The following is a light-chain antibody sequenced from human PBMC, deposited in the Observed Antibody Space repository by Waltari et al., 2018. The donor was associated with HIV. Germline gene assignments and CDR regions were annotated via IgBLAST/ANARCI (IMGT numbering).Light chain of an antibody. Sequence: DIQTTKTPSTLSASVEDRVTITCRASQSISSWLAWYQQKPGKAPKLLIYKASSLESGVPSRFSGSGSGTEFTLTISSLQPDDFATYYCQQYNTFTWTFGQGTKVEIK. V-gene: IGKV1-5*03. CDR2: KAS. CDR3: QQYNTFTWT. J-gene: IGKJ1*01. CDR1: QSISSW.